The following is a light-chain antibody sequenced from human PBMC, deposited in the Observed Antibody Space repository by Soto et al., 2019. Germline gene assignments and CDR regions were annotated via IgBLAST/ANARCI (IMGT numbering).Light chain of an antibody. Sequence: QSALTQPPSVSGAPGQRVTISCTGSSSNIGAGYDVHWYQQLPGTAPKLLIYGNSNRPSGVPDRFSGSKSGTSASLAITGLQAEDEADYYCQSYDSSLRGSYGFGTGTKV. CDR1: SSNIGAGYD. CDR3: QSYDSSLRGSYG. J-gene: IGLJ1*01. CDR2: GNS. V-gene: IGLV1-40*01.